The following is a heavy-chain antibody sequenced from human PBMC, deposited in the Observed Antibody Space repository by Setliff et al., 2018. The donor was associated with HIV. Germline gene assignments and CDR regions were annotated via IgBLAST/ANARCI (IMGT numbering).Heavy chain of an antibody. CDR1: GYTFTTYD. V-gene: IGHV1-8*02. Sequence: GASVKVSCKASGYTFTTYDINWVRQATGQGLEWMGWMNPNSGNTGYAQKFQGRVAMTRHTSISTAYMQLSSLRSEDTAVYYCASDEVYYDTSGGGMDVWGQGTTVTVSS. CDR3: ASDEVYYDTSGGGMDV. CDR2: MNPNSGNT. J-gene: IGHJ6*02. D-gene: IGHD3-22*01.